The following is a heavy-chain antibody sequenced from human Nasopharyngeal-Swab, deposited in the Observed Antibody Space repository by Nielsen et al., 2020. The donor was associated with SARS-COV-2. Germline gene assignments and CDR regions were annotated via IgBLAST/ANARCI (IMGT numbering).Heavy chain of an antibody. J-gene: IGHJ4*02. Sequence: VRQAPGKGLEWVSVIYSGGSTYYAGSVKGRFTISRDNSKNTLYLQMNSLRAEDTAVYYCARAVKYSGYAFDYWGQGTLVTVSS. CDR2: IYSGGST. D-gene: IGHD5-12*01. V-gene: IGHV3-53*01. CDR3: ARAVKYSGYAFDY.